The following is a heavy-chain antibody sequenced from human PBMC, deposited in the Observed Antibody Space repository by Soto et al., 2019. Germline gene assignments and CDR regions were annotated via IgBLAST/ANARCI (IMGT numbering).Heavy chain of an antibody. J-gene: IGHJ4*02. Sequence: SVKVSCKASGGTFSSYAISWVRQAPGQGLEWMGGIIPIFGTANYAQKFQGRVTITTDESTSTAYMELSSLRSEDTAVYYCAREGGSNGYYEAFDYWGQGTLVTVSS. D-gene: IGHD1-26*01. V-gene: IGHV1-69*05. CDR3: AREGGSNGYYEAFDY. CDR2: IIPIFGTA. CDR1: GGTFSSYA.